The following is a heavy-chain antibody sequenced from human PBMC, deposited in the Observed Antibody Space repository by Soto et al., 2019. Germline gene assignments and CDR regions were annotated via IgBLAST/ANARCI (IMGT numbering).Heavy chain of an antibody. CDR2: IRAYNGNT. V-gene: IGHV1-18*04. D-gene: IGHD6-13*01. J-gene: IGHJ6*02. CDR3: ERGEVSSSWYGPYYYGMDV. Sequence: ASVQVSFKASGYTFTSYGISWVRQAPGQGREWMEWIRAYNGNTNYAQKLQGRVTMTTDTSTSTDYMELRSLRSDDTAVYYCERGEVSSSWYGPYYYGMDVWGQGTTVTVSS. CDR1: GYTFTSYG.